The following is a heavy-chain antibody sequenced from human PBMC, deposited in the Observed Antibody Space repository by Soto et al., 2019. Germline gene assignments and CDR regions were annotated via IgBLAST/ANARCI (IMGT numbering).Heavy chain of an antibody. Sequence: KVSCKASGYTFTNYAFIWVRQAPGQGPEWMGWISANNGNTNYLQKLQCRVTMTTDTSTSTAYMELRSLRYDYTAVYFCAREDHYYDGFGYCRGAFDLWGKGTVVTFSS. CDR2: ISANNGNT. CDR3: AREDHYYDGFGYCRGAFDL. J-gene: IGHJ3*01. V-gene: IGHV1-18*01. CDR1: GYTFTNYA. D-gene: IGHD3-22*01.